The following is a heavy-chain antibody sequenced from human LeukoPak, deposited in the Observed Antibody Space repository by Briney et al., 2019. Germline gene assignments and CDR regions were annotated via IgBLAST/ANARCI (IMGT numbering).Heavy chain of an antibody. CDR3: AQSPWELSDDY. D-gene: IGHD1-26*01. V-gene: IGHV3-30*03. Sequence: PGKSLRLSCAASGVTFSNYAMHWVCQAPGEGLEWVTLISNDGSHQYYADSVKGRFTISRDNSKNTLYLQMNSLRPDDTAVYYCAQSPWELSDDYWGQGLLVTVSS. CDR2: ISNDGSHQ. CDR1: GVTFSNYA. J-gene: IGHJ4*02.